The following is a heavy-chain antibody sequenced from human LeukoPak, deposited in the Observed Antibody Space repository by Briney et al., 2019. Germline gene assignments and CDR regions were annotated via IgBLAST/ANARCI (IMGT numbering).Heavy chain of an antibody. J-gene: IGHJ4*02. CDR2: IYYSGST. CDR1: GGSISTYY. V-gene: IGHV4-59*01. CDR3: AREEALGSGGFDY. D-gene: IGHD1-26*01. Sequence: PSETLSLTCTVSGGSISTYYWSWIRQPPGKGLEWIGYIYYSGSTNYNPSLKSRVTISVDTSKNQFSLKLGSVTAADTAVYYCAREEALGSGGFDYWGQGTLVTVSS.